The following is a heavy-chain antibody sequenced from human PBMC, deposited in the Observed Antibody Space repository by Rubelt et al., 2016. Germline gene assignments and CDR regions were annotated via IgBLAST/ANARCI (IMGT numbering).Heavy chain of an antibody. D-gene: IGHD6-19*01. Sequence: QAQLQQWGAGLLKPSETLSLTCAVYGGSFSGYYWSWIRQPPGKGLEWIGYIYYSGSTNYNPSLKIRFTLLVDTSKNQVSLKVRSWSAADTAVYYCARGPRVAVAGTKGGDFDYWGQGTLVTVAS. CDR2: IYYSGST. CDR3: ARGPRVAVAGTKGGDFDY. J-gene: IGHJ4*02. V-gene: IGHV4-34*01. CDR1: GGSFSGYY.